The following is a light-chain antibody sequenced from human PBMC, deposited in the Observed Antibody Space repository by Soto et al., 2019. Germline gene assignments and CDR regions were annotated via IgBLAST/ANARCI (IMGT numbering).Light chain of an antibody. J-gene: IGLJ1*01. Sequence: VLTQPPSVSGAPGQRVTISCTGSSSNIGAGYDVHWYQQLPGTAPILLIYGNSNRPSGVPDRFSGSKSGTSASLAITGLQAEDEADYYCQSYDSSLSGYVFGTGTKLTVL. CDR1: SSNIGAGYD. CDR3: QSYDSSLSGYV. V-gene: IGLV1-40*01. CDR2: GNS.